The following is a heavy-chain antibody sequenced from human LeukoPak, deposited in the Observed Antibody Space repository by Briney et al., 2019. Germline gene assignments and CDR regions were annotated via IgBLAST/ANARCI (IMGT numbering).Heavy chain of an antibody. CDR3: AKTYYYDSVGYSPFDY. Sequence: GGSLRLSCVASGFSFNRYSMNWVRQAPGKGLESVSSISISSGSIYYADSVKGRFTISRDNAKNSLYLQMNSLRAEDTAIYYCAKTYYYDSVGYSPFDYWGQGSRVIVSS. CDR2: ISISSGSI. J-gene: IGHJ4*02. V-gene: IGHV3-21*01. D-gene: IGHD3-22*01. CDR1: GFSFNRYS.